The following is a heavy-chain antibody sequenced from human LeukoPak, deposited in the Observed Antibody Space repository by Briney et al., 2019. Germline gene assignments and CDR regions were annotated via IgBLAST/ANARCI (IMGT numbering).Heavy chain of an antibody. D-gene: IGHD6-19*01. CDR1: GGSISSYY. Sequence: SETLSLTCTVSGGSISSYYWSWIRQPAGKGLEWIGRIYTSGSTNYNPSLKSRVTISVDTSKNQFSLKLSSVTAADTAVYYCARQIMGSSGTYFQHWGQGTLVTVSS. V-gene: IGHV4-4*07. CDR2: IYTSGST. J-gene: IGHJ1*01. CDR3: ARQIMGSSGTYFQH.